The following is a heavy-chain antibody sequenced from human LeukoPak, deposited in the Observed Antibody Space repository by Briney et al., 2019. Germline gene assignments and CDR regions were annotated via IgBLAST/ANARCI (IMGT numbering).Heavy chain of an antibody. CDR1: GYTFTSYY. CDR2: IIPIFGTA. Sequence: ASVKVSCKASGYTFTSYYMHWVRQAPGQGLEWMGGIIPIFGTANYAQKFQGRVTITADESTSTAYMELSSLRSEDTAVYYCARVAWDTAMVLYYFDYWGQGTLVTVSS. CDR3: ARVAWDTAMVLYYFDY. V-gene: IGHV1-69*13. J-gene: IGHJ4*02. D-gene: IGHD5-18*01.